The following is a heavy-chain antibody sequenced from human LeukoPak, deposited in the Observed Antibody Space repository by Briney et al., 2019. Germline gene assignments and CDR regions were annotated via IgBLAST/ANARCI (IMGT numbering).Heavy chain of an antibody. CDR1: GFTFSSYA. CDR2: ISYDGSNK. CDR3: ARGAGILRYFDWLPPLDY. J-gene: IGHJ4*02. V-gene: IGHV3-30-3*01. D-gene: IGHD3-9*01. Sequence: GGSLRLSCAASGFTFSSYAMHWVRQAPGKGLEWVAVISYDGSNKYYADSVKGRFTISRDNSKNTLYLQMNSLRAEDTAVYYCARGAGILRYFDWLPPLDYWGQGTLVTVTS.